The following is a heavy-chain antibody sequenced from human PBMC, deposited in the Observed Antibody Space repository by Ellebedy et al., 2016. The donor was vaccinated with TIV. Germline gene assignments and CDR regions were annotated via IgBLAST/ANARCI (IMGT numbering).Heavy chain of an antibody. D-gene: IGHD4-11*01. CDR3: ARSQSDYSYRGREAFDI. CDR1: GNNFSTWW. V-gene: IGHV5-51*01. CDR2: IYPDYTKE. J-gene: IGHJ3*02. Sequence: GESLKISCKGSGNNFSTWWIGWVRQMPGKGLEWMGLIYPDYTKERYSPYFQGHVTISADKSTNTAFLQWSSLEAADTAMYFCARSQSDYSYRGREAFDIWGQGTRVTVSS.